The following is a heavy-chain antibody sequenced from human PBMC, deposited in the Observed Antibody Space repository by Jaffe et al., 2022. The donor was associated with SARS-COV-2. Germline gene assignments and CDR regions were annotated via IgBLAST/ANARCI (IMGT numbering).Heavy chain of an antibody. D-gene: IGHD6-19*01. Sequence: QVQLQESGPGLVKPSETLSLTCTVSGASISSNYWSWIRQPPGKGLEWIGYMYFSGSTNYNPSLKSRVTISVDTSKNQFSLKLSSVTAADTAVYYCARGRGRGWYYFDYWGQGTLVTVSS. CDR3: ARGRGRGWYYFDY. V-gene: IGHV4-59*01. CDR1: GASISSNY. CDR2: MYFSGST. J-gene: IGHJ4*02.